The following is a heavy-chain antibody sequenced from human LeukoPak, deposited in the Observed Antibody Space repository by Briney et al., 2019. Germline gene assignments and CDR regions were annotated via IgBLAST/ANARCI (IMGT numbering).Heavy chain of an antibody. V-gene: IGHV4-34*01. D-gene: IGHD6-19*01. CDR2: INHSGST. J-gene: IGHJ4*02. CDR3: AREGEQWLVQG. CDR1: GGSFSGYY. Sequence: PSETLSLTCAVYGGSFSGYYWSWIRQPPGKGLEWIGEINHSGSTNYNPSLKSQVTISVDTSKNQFSLKLSSVTAADTAVYYCAREGEQWLVQGWGQGTLVTVSS.